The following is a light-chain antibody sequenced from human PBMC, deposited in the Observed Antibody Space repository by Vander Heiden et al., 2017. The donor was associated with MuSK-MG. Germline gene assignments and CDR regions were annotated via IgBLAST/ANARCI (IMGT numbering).Light chain of an antibody. CDR1: QDISNY. CDR3: QQYDNLPRT. V-gene: IGKV1-33*01. J-gene: IGKJ3*01. Sequence: DIQMTHSPSSLSASVGDRVTITCQASQDISNYLNWYQQKPGKAPKLLIYDASNLETGVPSRFSGSGSGTDFTFTISSLQPEDIATYYCQQYDNLPRTFGHGTKVDIK. CDR2: DAS.